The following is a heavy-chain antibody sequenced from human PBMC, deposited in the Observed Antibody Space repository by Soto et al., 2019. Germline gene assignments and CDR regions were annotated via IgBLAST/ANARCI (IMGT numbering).Heavy chain of an antibody. CDR3: ARALTSQGPIDY. V-gene: IGHV3-13*01. CDR1: GFTFSSYD. J-gene: IGHJ4*02. Sequence: GSLRLSCAASGFTFSSYDMHWVRQATGKGLEWVSAIGTAGDTYYPGSVKGRFTISRENAKNSLYLQMNSLRAEDTAVYYCARALTSQGPIDYWGQGTLVTVSS. D-gene: IGHD3-16*01. CDR2: IGTAGDT.